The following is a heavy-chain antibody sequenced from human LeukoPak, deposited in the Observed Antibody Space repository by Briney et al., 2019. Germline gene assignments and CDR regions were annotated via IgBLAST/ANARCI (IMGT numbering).Heavy chain of an antibody. CDR2: IIPIFGTA. J-gene: IGHJ6*03. CDR3: ARTGASYYYYYMDV. CDR1: GYTFTSYY. V-gene: IGHV1-69*13. D-gene: IGHD3-10*01. Sequence: SVKVSCKASGYTFTSYYMHWVRQAPGQGLEWMGGIIPIFGTANYAQKFQGRVTITADESTSTAYMELSSLRSEDTAVYYCARTGASYYYYYMDVWGKGTTVTVSS.